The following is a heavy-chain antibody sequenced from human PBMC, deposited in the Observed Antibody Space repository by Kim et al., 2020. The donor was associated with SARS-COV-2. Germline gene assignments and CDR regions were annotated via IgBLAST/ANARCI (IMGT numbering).Heavy chain of an antibody. CDR1: GFIFSDYY. D-gene: IGHD6-19*01. CDR2: ISSTGSTI. V-gene: IGHV3-11*01. Sequence: GGSLRLSCAASGFIFSDYYMTWIRQAPGKGLEWISYISSTGSTISYADSVKGRFTISRDNARRSLYLQMNSLRAEDTAVYFCASLQEAVPDLDAFDVWGQGTMVTVSS. CDR3: ASLQEAVPDLDAFDV. J-gene: IGHJ3*01.